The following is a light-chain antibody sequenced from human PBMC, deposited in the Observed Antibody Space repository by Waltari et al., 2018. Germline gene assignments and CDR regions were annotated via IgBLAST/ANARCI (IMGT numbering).Light chain of an antibody. CDR1: QSISNW. V-gene: IGKV1-5*03. CDR2: KAS. CDR3: QQYNTYWT. J-gene: IGKJ1*01. Sequence: DIQMTQSPSTLSASVGDTVTITCRASQSISNWVAWYQQKPGKAPELLIYKASTLKSGVPSRFSGNGSETEVTLTISSLQPDDFATYYCQQYNTYWTFGQGTKVEIK.